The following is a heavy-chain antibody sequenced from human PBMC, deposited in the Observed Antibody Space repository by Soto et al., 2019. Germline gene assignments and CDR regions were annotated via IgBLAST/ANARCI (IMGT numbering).Heavy chain of an antibody. J-gene: IGHJ6*02. V-gene: IGHV1-69*01. CDR1: GGTFSSYA. D-gene: IGHD6-6*01. CDR2: IIPIFGTA. CDR3: ARDWFSSSSNNYYYYGMDV. Sequence: QVQLVQSGAEVKKPGSSVKVSCKASGGTFSSYAISWVRQAPGQGLEWMGGIIPIFGTANYAQKFQGRVTITADESTSTAYMELSSLSSEDTAVYYCARDWFSSSSNNYYYYGMDVWGQGTTVTVSS.